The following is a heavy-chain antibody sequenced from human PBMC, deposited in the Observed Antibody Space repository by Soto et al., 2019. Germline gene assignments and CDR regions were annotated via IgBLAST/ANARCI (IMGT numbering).Heavy chain of an antibody. CDR3: TTDYDSTMIEVRFDY. J-gene: IGHJ4*01. Sequence: EVQLVDSGGDLVKPGGSLRLSCAGSGFVFSNAWINWVRQAPGKGLEWVGRIKSKALGGTTDFAAPVRGRFAITTDDSRNMAYMQMNSLNTDDTAVYYCTTDYDSTMIEVRFDYWGHGTPVTVSS. V-gene: IGHV3-15*07. CDR2: IKSKALGGTT. D-gene: IGHD3-22*01. CDR1: GFVFSNAW.